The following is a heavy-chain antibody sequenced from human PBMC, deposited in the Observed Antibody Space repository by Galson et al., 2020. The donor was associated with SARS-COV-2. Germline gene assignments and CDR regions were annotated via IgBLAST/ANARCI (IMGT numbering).Heavy chain of an antibody. CDR1: GFTFSSYA. CDR3: AADSNYGYDYYYYGMDV. Sequence: GESLKISCAASGFTFSSYAMHWVRQAPGKGLEWVAVISYDGSNKYYADSVKVRFTISRDNSKNTLYLQMNSLRAEDTAVYYCAADSNYGYDYYYYGMDVWGQGTTVTGSS. V-gene: IGHV3-30-3*01. J-gene: IGHJ6*02. CDR2: ISYDGSNK. D-gene: IGHD4-4*01.